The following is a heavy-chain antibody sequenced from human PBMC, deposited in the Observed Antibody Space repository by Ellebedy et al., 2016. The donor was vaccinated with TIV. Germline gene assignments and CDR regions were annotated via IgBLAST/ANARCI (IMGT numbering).Heavy chain of an antibody. D-gene: IGHD6-13*01. CDR2: IIPIFGTA. CDR3: ARGRAAGTYYYGMDV. V-gene: IGHV1-69*06. Sequence: ASVKVSCKASGGTFSSYTISWVRQAPGQGLEWMGGIIPIFGTANYAQRFQGRVTITADKSTSTAYMDLSSMTYDDTAVYYCARGRAAGTYYYGMDVWGQGTTVTVSS. J-gene: IGHJ6*02. CDR1: GGTFSSYT.